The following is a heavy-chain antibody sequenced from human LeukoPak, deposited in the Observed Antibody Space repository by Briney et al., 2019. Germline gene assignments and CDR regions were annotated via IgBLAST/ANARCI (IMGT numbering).Heavy chain of an antibody. CDR3: ARGRNGLLFNHYYYGIDV. V-gene: IGHV1-18*01. Sequence: ASVKVSCKASGYTFTSYGISWVRQAPGQGLEWMGWINAYNGNTNYAQKLQGRVTMTTDTSTSTAYMELRSLRSDDTAVYYCARGRNGLLFNHYYYGIDVWGQGTTVTVSS. CDR2: INAYNGNT. D-gene: IGHD3-10*01. CDR1: GYTFTSYG. J-gene: IGHJ6*02.